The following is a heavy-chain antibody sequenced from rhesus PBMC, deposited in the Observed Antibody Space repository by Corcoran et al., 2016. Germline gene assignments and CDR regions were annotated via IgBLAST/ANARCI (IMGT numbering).Heavy chain of an antibody. V-gene: IGHV4-99*01. CDR3: ARQYSTAVSN. CDR1: GYSISRGYY. D-gene: IGHD4-29*01. J-gene: IGHJ4*01. CDR2: ISGSSGST. Sequence: QVQLQESGPGLVKPSETLSLTCAVSGYSISRGYYWGWIRQPPGKGLEYIGYISGSSGSTYYNPSLESRVTISKDTSKNQFSLKVSSVPAADTAVYYCARQYSTAVSNWGQGVLVTVSS.